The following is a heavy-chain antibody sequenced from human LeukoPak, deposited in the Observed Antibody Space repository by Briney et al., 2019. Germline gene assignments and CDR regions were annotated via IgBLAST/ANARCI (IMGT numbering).Heavy chain of an antibody. D-gene: IGHD1-14*01. CDR1: GGSINSYY. CDR3: AKATGYLL. Sequence: SETLSLTCTVSGGSINSYYWSWIRQPPGKGLEWIGYIYYSGSTNYDPSLKSRVTISVDTSNNQFSLKLSSVTAADTAVYYCAKATGYLLWGQGTLVIVSS. V-gene: IGHV4-59*01. J-gene: IGHJ4*02. CDR2: IYYSGST.